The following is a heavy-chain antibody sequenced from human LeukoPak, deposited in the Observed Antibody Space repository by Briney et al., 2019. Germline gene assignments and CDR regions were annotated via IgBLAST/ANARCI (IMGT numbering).Heavy chain of an antibody. Sequence: RASVKVSCKASGYTFTNYGISWVRQAPGQGLEWMGWISAYNGNTNYAQKLQGRVTMTTDTSTSTAYMELRSLRSDDTAVYYCARGRYDFWSVYYTEYYFDYWGQGPLVTVSS. CDR1: GYTFTNYG. J-gene: IGHJ4*02. D-gene: IGHD3-3*01. V-gene: IGHV1-18*01. CDR2: ISAYNGNT. CDR3: ARGRYDFWSVYYTEYYFDY.